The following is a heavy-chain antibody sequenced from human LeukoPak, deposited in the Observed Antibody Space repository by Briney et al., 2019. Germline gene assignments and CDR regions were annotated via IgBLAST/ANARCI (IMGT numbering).Heavy chain of an antibody. CDR1: GGSISSGGYS. Sequence: PSETLSLTCAVSGGSISSGGYSWSWLRQPPGKGLEWIGYIYHSGSTYYSPSLKSRVTISVDRSKNQFSLKLSSVTAADTAVYYCARGTERASWFDPWGQGTLVTVSS. D-gene: IGHD1-1*01. CDR3: ARGTERASWFDP. J-gene: IGHJ5*02. CDR2: IYHSGST. V-gene: IGHV4-30-2*01.